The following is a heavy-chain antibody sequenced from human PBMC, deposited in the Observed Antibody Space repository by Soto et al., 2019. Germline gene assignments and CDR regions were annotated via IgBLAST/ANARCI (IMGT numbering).Heavy chain of an antibody. D-gene: IGHD4-17*01. CDR2: IIPIFGTA. CDR3: ARGDDYGGNQDY. J-gene: IGHJ4*02. Sequence: QVQLVQSGAEVKKPGSSVKVSCKASGGTFSSYGIIWVRQAPGQGLEWMGGIIPIFGTANSAQKFQGRVTITADESTSTAYMELSSLRSEDTAVYYCARGDDYGGNQDYWGQGTLVTVSS. V-gene: IGHV1-69*01. CDR1: GGTFSSYG.